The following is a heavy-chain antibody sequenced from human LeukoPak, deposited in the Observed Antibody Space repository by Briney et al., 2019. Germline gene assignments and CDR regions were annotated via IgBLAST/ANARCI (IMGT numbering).Heavy chain of an antibody. CDR1: GFTFSSYS. CDR2: ISSSSSYI. Sequence: GGSLRLSCAASGFTFSSYSMNWVRQAPGKGLEWVSSISSSSSYIYYADSVKGRFTISRDNAKNSLYLQMNSLRAEDTAVYYCARAVSYDFWSGYSARIVFFDYWGQGTLVTVPS. CDR3: ARAVSYDFWSGYSARIVFFDY. D-gene: IGHD3-3*01. V-gene: IGHV3-21*01. J-gene: IGHJ4*02.